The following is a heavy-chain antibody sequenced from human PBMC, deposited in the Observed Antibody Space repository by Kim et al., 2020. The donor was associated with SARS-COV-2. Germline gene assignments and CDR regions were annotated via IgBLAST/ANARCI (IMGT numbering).Heavy chain of an antibody. CDR3: AKDPSSYRESHFDY. CDR2: ISYDGSNK. Sequence: GGSLRLSCAASGFTFSSYGMHWVRQAPGKGLEWVAVISYDGSNKYYADSVKGRFTISRDNSKNTLYLQMNSLRAEDTAVYYCAKDPSSYRESHFDYWGQGTLVTVSS. CDR1: GFTFSSYG. V-gene: IGHV3-30*18. D-gene: IGHD6-6*01. J-gene: IGHJ4*02.